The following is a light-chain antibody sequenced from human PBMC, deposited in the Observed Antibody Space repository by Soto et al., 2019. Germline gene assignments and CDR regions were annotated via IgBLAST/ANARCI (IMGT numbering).Light chain of an antibody. CDR1: TGAVTSGYY. Sequence: QAVVTQEPSLTVSPGETVTLTSASSTGAVTSGYYPNWFQQKPGQAPRPLIYSISNKHSWTPARFSGSLLGDKAALTLSGVQPEDEAEYYCLLYYGGAQVFGGGTKLTVL. V-gene: IGLV7-43*01. CDR3: LLYYGGAQV. J-gene: IGLJ3*02. CDR2: SIS.